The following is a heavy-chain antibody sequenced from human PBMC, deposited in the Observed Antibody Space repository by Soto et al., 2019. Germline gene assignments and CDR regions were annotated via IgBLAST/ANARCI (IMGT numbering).Heavy chain of an antibody. CDR1: GYSFTNYW. CDR3: ARHGPRVYYDSSGYYHYGMDV. V-gene: IGHV5-51*01. J-gene: IGHJ6*02. CDR2: IYPGDSYT. Sequence: GESLKISCKGSGYSFTNYWIGWVRQMPGKGLEWMGIIYPGDSYTRYSPSFQGQVTISADKSISTAYLQWSSLKASDTAKYYCARHGPRVYYDSSGYYHYGMDVWGQGTTVTVSS. D-gene: IGHD3-22*01.